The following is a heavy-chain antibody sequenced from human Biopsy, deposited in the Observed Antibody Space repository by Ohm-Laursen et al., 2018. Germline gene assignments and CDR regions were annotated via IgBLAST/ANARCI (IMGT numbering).Heavy chain of an antibody. CDR2: ITSSGAST. CDR1: GFTFSTYA. Sequence: GSLRLSCTASGFTFSTYAMSWVRQAPGKGLEWVSSITSSGASTDFADSVKGRFTISRDNSKNTLYLQMNSLRAEDMAVYYCAKVSSTILSSFDYWGQGTLVTVSS. D-gene: IGHD3-9*01. J-gene: IGHJ4*02. CDR3: AKVSSTILSSFDY. V-gene: IGHV3-23*01.